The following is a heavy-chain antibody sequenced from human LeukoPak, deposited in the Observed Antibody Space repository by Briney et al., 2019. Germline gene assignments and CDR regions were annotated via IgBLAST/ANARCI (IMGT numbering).Heavy chain of an antibody. J-gene: IGHJ6*03. CDR2: INPSGGST. V-gene: IGHV1-46*01. CDR1: GYTFTSYY. Sequence: ASVKVSCKASGYTFTSYYMHWVRQAPGQGLEWMGIINPSGGSTSYAQKFQGRVTITRDTSTSTVYMELSSLRSEDTAVYYCASCSWGYYDSSGYFLNYYYYMDVWGKGTTVTVSS. CDR3: ASCSWGYYDSSGYFLNYYYYMDV. D-gene: IGHD3-22*01.